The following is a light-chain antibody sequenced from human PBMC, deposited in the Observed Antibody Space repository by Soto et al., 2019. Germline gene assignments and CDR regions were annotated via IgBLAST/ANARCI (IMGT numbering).Light chain of an antibody. J-gene: IGKJ5*01. CDR1: QSVSSSY. CDR2: GAS. Sequence: EIVLTQSPGTLSLSPGERATLSCRASQSVSSSYLAWYQQKPGQAPRLLIYGASSRATGIPDRFSGSGSGTDFTLTISRLELEDFAVYYCQQYGSPRTFGQGTRLEIK. V-gene: IGKV3-20*01. CDR3: QQYGSPRT.